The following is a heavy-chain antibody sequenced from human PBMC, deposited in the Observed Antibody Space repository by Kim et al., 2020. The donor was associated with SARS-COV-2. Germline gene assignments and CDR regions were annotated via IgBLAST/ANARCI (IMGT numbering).Heavy chain of an antibody. CDR1: GFTFISYS. D-gene: IGHD3-16*02. Sequence: GGSLRLSCAASGFTFISYSLAWVRQAPGQGLEWVSSIRTSGSHIYYADSVKGRFTISRDNAKNSLHLQMNSLRAGDTAVYYCARWNLGELSSLDYWGQGTLVTVSS. J-gene: IGHJ4*02. CDR2: IRTSGSHI. CDR3: ARWNLGELSSLDY. V-gene: IGHV3-21*01.